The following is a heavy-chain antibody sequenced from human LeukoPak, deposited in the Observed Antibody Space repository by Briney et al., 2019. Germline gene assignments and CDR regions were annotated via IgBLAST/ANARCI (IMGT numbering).Heavy chain of an antibody. Sequence: GGSLRLSCSASGFTFSDYYMSWIRQTPGKGLEWVSYISSGGSTIYYADSVKGRFTISRDNAKNSLYLRMNSLRAEDTAVYYCARDYGRVLDYWGQGTLVTVSS. CDR1: GFTFSDYY. D-gene: IGHD4-17*01. J-gene: IGHJ4*02. CDR2: ISSGGSTI. CDR3: ARDYGRVLDY. V-gene: IGHV3-11*01.